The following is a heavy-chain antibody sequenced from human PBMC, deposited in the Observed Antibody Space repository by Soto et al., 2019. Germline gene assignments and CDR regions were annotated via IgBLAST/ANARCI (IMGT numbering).Heavy chain of an antibody. CDR3: ARDLPPVDY. CDR2: ISAYNGNT. V-gene: IGHV1-18*01. Sequence: QVKLVQSGAEVKKPGASVKVSCKASGYTFSSYFISWERQAPGQGLEWMGWISAYNGNTNYTQNLQGRVTMTTATSTSTAYMELRSLRSDDTAVYYCARDLPPVDYWGQGTLVTVSS. J-gene: IGHJ4*02. CDR1: GYTFSSYF.